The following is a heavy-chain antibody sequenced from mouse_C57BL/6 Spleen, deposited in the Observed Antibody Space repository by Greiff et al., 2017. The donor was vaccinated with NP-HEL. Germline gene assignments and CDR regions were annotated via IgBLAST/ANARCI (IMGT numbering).Heavy chain of an antibody. CDR2: INPGSGGT. J-gene: IGHJ1*03. V-gene: IGHV1-54*01. CDR3: ARPPTTVVADWYFDV. Sequence: QVQLQQSGAELVRPGTSVKVSCKASGYAFTNYLIEWVKQRPGQGLEWIGVINPGSGGTNYNEKFKGKATLTADKSSSTAYMQLSSLTSEDSAVYFWARPPTTVVADWYFDVWGTGTTVTVSS. D-gene: IGHD1-1*01. CDR1: GYAFTNYL.